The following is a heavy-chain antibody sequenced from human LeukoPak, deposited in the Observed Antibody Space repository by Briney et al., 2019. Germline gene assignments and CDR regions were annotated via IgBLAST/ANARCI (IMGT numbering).Heavy chain of an antibody. V-gene: IGHV3-72*01. Sequence: GGSLRLSCAASGFTFSDHYMDWVRQAPGKGLEWVGRSRNKANRYTTTHGESVRGRFTISRDNSKNTLYLQMNSLRAEDTAVYYCAREIVATDGWYFDLWGRGTLVTVSS. D-gene: IGHD5-12*01. CDR3: AREIVATDGWYFDL. CDR1: GFTFSDHY. J-gene: IGHJ2*01. CDR2: SRNKANRYTT.